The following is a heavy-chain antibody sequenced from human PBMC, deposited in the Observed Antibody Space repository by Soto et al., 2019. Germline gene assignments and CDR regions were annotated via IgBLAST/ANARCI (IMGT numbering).Heavy chain of an antibody. Sequence: PGESLKISCKGSGYTFTDYWIGWVRQLPGKGLEWMGIIYPGDSDTRYSPSFQGQVTISADKSISTAYLQWSSLKASDTAMYYCARQSIVATIPPTDAFDIWGQGTMVTVSS. CDR2: IYPGDSDT. V-gene: IGHV5-51*01. CDR1: GYTFTDYW. J-gene: IGHJ3*02. D-gene: IGHD5-12*01. CDR3: ARQSIVATIPPTDAFDI.